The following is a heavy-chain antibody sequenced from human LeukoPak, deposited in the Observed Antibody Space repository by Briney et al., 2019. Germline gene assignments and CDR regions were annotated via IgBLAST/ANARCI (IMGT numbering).Heavy chain of an antibody. D-gene: IGHD2-15*01. CDR1: GFTFSSYA. Sequence: GGSLRLSCAASGFTFSSYAMSWVRQAPGKGLEWVSAISGSGGSTYYADSVKGRFTISRDNSKNTLYLQMNSLRAEDTAVYYCAPVVGYCSGGSCSYWGQGTLVTVSS. J-gene: IGHJ4*02. CDR2: ISGSGGST. V-gene: IGHV3-23*01. CDR3: APVVGYCSGGSCSY.